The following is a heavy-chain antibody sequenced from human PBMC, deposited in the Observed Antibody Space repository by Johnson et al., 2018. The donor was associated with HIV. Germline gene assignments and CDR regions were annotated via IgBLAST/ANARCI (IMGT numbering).Heavy chain of an antibody. CDR3: AKEDPWGRAFDI. CDR1: GFAFSSYA. D-gene: IGHD3-16*01. CDR2: ISYDGRDA. V-gene: IGHV3-30*04. J-gene: IGHJ3*02. Sequence: QVQLVESGGGVVQPGTSLRLSCTASGFAFSSYALHWVRQAPGKGLEWVAVISYDGRDAYYADSVKGRVTISRDNSKNTLYLQMNSLRAEDTAVYYCAKEDPWGRAFDIWGQGTVVTVSS.